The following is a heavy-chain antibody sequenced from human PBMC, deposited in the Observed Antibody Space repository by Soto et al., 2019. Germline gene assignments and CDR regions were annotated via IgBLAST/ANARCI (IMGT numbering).Heavy chain of an antibody. CDR3: ARGYKPYYYGSGSSRLYYYYMDV. CDR2: INHSGST. CDR1: GGSFSGYY. Sequence: SETLSLTCAVYGGSFSGYYWSWIRQPPGKGLEWIGEINHSGSTNYNPSLKSRVTISVDTSKNQFSLKLSSVTAADTAVYYCARGYKPYYYGSGSSRLYYYYMDVWGKGTTVTVSS. D-gene: IGHD3-10*01. V-gene: IGHV4-34*01. J-gene: IGHJ6*03.